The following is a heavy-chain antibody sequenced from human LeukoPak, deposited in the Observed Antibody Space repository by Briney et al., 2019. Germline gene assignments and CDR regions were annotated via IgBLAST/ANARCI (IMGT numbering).Heavy chain of an antibody. V-gene: IGHV3-53*01. CDR3: ARCNGDYVFDY. D-gene: IGHD4-17*01. CDR1: GFTVSSNY. Sequence: RSGGSLRLSCAASGFTVSSNYMSWVRQAPGKGLEWVSVIYSGGSTYYADSVKGRFTISRDNSKNTLYLQMNSLRAEDTAAYYCARCNGDYVFDYWGQGTLVTVSS. J-gene: IGHJ4*02. CDR2: IYSGGST.